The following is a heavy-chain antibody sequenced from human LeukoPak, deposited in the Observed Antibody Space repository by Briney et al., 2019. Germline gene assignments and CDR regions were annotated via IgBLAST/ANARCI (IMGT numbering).Heavy chain of an antibody. Sequence: GGSLRLSCAASGFTFSSYAMSWVRQAPGKGLEWVSAISGSGGSTYYADSVKGRFTISRDNSKNTLYLQMNSLRAEDTAVYYCAKDVYSGSYYGDFDYWGQGTLVTVSS. V-gene: IGHV3-23*01. CDR3: AKDVYSGSYYGDFDY. CDR1: GFTFSSYA. CDR2: ISGSGGST. D-gene: IGHD1-26*01. J-gene: IGHJ4*02.